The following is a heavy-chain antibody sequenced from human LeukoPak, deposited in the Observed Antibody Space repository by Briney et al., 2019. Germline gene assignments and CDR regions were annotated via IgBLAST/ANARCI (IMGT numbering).Heavy chain of an antibody. D-gene: IGHD3-22*01. Sequence: SETLSLTCTVSGGSISSGGYYWSWIRQHPGKGLEWIGYVFHTGSINHNPSLKSRLTMSVDTSKNQVSLKLTSVTAADTAVYYCARHQTPHFYDSHFGPWGQGTPVTVSS. CDR3: ARHQTPHFYDSHFGP. J-gene: IGHJ5*02. CDR2: VFHTGSI. CDR1: GGSISSGGYY. V-gene: IGHV4-61*08.